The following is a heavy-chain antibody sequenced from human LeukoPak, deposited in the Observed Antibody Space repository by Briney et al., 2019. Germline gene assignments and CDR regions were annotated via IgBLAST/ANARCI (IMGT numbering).Heavy chain of an antibody. CDR2: IKSKTDGGTT. D-gene: IGHD3-10*01. Sequence: GGSLRLSCAASGFTFSNAWMSWVRQAPGKGLEWVGRIKSKTDGGTTDYAAPVKGRFTISRDDSKNTLYLQMNSLRPEDTAVYYCAKDLMRDQWFGESWGQGTLVTVSS. CDR1: GFTFSNAW. J-gene: IGHJ5*02. CDR3: AKDLMRDQWFGES. V-gene: IGHV3-15*01.